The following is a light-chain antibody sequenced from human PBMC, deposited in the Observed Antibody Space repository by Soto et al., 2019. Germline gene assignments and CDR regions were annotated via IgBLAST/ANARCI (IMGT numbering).Light chain of an antibody. J-gene: IGKJ1*01. CDR2: AAS. CDR3: HQTYITPWM. V-gene: IGKV1-39*01. Sequence: DIQRTQSPSSLSASVGDRVTITCRASQSISTYLNWYQQKPGKAPKLLIYAASSLESGVPSRFTGSGSGTDFTLTISSLQPEDFATYFCHQTYITPWMFGQGTKVDIK. CDR1: QSISTY.